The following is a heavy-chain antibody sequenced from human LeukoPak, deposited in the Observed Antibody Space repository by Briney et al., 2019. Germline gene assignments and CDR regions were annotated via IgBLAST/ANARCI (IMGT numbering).Heavy chain of an antibody. CDR2: IQPSTGNP. V-gene: IGHV7-4-1*02. CDR3: ARAFQSLGGLSLPDY. D-gene: IGHD3-16*02. J-gene: IGHJ4*02. Sequence: ASVKVSCKAAGYTFTNYAMDWVRQAPGQGLEWMGWIQPSTGNPTYAQGFTGRFVFSLDTSVSTTYLQISSLKAEDTAVYFCARAFQSLGGLSLPDYWGQGTLVTVYS. CDR1: GYTFTNYA.